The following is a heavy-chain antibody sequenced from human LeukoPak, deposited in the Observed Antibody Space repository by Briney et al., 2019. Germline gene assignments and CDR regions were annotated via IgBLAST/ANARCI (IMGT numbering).Heavy chain of an antibody. V-gene: IGHV3-30*03. Sequence: GGSLRLSCAGSGFSFSSYGMHWVRQAPGKGLEWVAVISYDGSNKYYADSVKGRFTISRDNSKNTLYLQMNSLRAEDTAVYYCARGNPSGSYYYGDYFDYWGQGTLVTVSS. J-gene: IGHJ4*02. CDR1: GFSFSSYG. CDR3: ARGNPSGSYYYGDYFDY. CDR2: ISYDGSNK. D-gene: IGHD1-26*01.